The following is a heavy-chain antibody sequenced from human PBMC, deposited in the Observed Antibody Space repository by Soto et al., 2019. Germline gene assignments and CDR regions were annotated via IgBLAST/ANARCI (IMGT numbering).Heavy chain of an antibody. D-gene: IGHD6-13*01. CDR2: INPNSGGT. CDR3: ARGAGIAAAGSLSGMDV. Sequence: ASVKVSCKASGYTFTGYYMHWVRQAPGQGFEWMGWINPNSGGTNYAQKFQGWVTMTRDTSISTAYMELSRLRSDDTAVYYCARGAGIAAAGSLSGMDVWGQGTTVTVPS. CDR1: GYTFTGYY. J-gene: IGHJ6*02. V-gene: IGHV1-2*04.